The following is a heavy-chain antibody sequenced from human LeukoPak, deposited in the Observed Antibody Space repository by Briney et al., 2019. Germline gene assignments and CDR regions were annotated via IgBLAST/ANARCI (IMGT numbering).Heavy chain of an antibody. CDR3: ARAPRHSIAAAGSCIDY. J-gene: IGHJ4*02. CDR1: GGSISSSNW. D-gene: IGHD6-13*01. Sequence: PSGTLSLTCAVSGGSISSSNWWSWVRQPPGKGLEWIGEIYHSGSTNYNPSLKSRVTISVDKSKNQFSLKLSSVTAADTAVYYCARAPRHSIAAAGSCIDYWGQGTLVTVSS. CDR2: IYHSGST. V-gene: IGHV4-4*02.